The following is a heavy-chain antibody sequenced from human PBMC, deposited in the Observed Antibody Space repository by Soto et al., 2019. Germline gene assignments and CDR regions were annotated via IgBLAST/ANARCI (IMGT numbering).Heavy chain of an antibody. Sequence: QVQLQESGPGLVKPSGTLSLTCAVSGGSISSSNWWSWVRQPPGKGLEWIGEIYHSGSTNYNPSLQSRVTRSVDKSKNQFSLKLSSVTAADTAVYYFARGGSSSSEFDYRGQGTLVTVSS. J-gene: IGHJ4*02. D-gene: IGHD6-6*01. CDR1: GGSISSSNW. V-gene: IGHV4-4*02. CDR3: ARGGSSSSEFDY. CDR2: IYHSGST.